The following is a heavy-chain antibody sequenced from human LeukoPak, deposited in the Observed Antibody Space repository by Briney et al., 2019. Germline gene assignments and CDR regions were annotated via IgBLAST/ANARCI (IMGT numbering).Heavy chain of an antibody. CDR2: IDPSDSYT. Sequence: GESLKISCKGSGYSFTSYWISWVRQMPGKGLEWMGRIDPSDSYTNYSPSFQGHVTISADKSISTAYLQWSSLKASDTAMYYCARRGNYVWGSYRMYYFDYWGQGTLVTVSS. J-gene: IGHJ4*02. CDR3: ARRGNYVWGSYRMYYFDY. CDR1: GYSFTSYW. D-gene: IGHD3-16*02. V-gene: IGHV5-10-1*01.